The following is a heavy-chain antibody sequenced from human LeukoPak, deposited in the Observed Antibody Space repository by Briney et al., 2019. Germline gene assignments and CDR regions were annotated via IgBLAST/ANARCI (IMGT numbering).Heavy chain of an antibody. CDR2: ISSNGDNT. CDR3: VRGTGY. Sequence: PGGSLRLSCSVSGFTFSTYVMHCVRQAPGKGLEYVSAISSNGDNTYYADSVKGRFTISRDNSKNTLYLQMSSLRADDTAVYYCVRGTGYWGQGTLVTVS. J-gene: IGHJ4*02. CDR1: GFTFSTYV. V-gene: IGHV3-64D*06.